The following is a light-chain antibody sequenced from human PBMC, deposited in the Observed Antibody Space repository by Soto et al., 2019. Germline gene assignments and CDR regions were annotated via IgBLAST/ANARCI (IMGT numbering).Light chain of an antibody. Sequence: DIQVTQSPSTLSASVGDRVTITCRASQSIDNWLAWYQQIPGKAPNLLIYTASSLESGVPSRFSGSGSGTEFTLTISSLQPDDFTTYYCQQYKAYPYTFGQGTKVDI. V-gene: IGKV1-5*03. CDR3: QQYKAYPYT. CDR1: QSIDNW. J-gene: IGKJ2*01. CDR2: TAS.